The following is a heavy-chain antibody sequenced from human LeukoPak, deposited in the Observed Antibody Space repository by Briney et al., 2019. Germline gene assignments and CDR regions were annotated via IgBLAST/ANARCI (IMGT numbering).Heavy chain of an antibody. D-gene: IGHD4-11*01. V-gene: IGHV4-4*09. CDR2: IHTSGRS. CDR3: ARYDYSLISA. Sequence: SETLSLTCTVSGGSISNYYCSWIRQPPGKGLEWIGYIHTSGRSNYNPSLKSRVAISVDTSKNQFSLKLSSVTAADTAVYYCARYDYSLISAWGQGTLVTVSS. CDR1: GGSISNYY. J-gene: IGHJ4*02.